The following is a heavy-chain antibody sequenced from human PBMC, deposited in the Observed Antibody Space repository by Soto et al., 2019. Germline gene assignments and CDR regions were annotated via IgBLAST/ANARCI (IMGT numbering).Heavy chain of an antibody. D-gene: IGHD2-15*01. V-gene: IGHV3-30-3*01. CDR3: ARRENQVVTYAFDI. CDR2: ISYDGSNK. J-gene: IGHJ3*02. Sequence: GGSLRLSFAASGFTFSSYAMHWVRQAPGKGLEWVAVISYDGSNKYYADSVKGRFTISRDNSKNTLYLQMNSLRAEDTAVYYCARRENQVVTYAFDIWGQGTMVTVSS. CDR1: GFTFSSYA.